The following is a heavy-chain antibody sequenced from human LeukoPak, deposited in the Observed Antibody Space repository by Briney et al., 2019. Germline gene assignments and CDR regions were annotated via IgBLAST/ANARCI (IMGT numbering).Heavy chain of an antibody. CDR2: INHSGST. J-gene: IGHJ4*02. CDR3: ARGRRITFGGVIVKGNYFDY. D-gene: IGHD3-16*02. V-gene: IGHV4-34*01. CDR1: GGSFSGYY. Sequence: PSETLSLTCAVYGGSFSGYYWSWIRQPPGKGLEWIGEINHSGSTNYNPSLESRVTISVDTSKNQFSLKLSSVTAADTAVYYCARGRRITFGGVIVKGNYFDYWGQGTLVTVSS.